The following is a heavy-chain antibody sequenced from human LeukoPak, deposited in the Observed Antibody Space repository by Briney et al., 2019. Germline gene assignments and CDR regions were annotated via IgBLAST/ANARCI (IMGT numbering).Heavy chain of an antibody. V-gene: IGHV4-59*08. CDR2: IYYSGST. CDR3: ARYSYDSSGYYYDY. Sequence: SETLSLTCTVSGGSISSYYWSWIRQPPGKGLEWIGYIYYSGSTNYNPSLKSRVTISVDTSKNQFSLKLSSVTAADTAVYYCARYSYDSSGYYYDYWGQGTLVTVSS. J-gene: IGHJ4*02. D-gene: IGHD3-22*01. CDR1: GGSISSYY.